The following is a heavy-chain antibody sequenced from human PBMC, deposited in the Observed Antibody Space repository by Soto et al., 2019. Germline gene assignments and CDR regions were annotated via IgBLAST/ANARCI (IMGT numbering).Heavy chain of an antibody. Sequence: QVQLVQSGAEVKKPGASVKVSCKASGYIFTAYSMHWVRQDPGQGLEWMGVVNPSGGSTNYAQKYQGRITITKDTSTITVYMDLSSLTAEDTAVYYCAREENCSDGICYSEYFQRWGQGTLVTVSS. V-gene: IGHV1-46*01. CDR2: VNPSGGST. CDR1: GYIFTAYS. CDR3: AREENCSDGICYSEYFQR. J-gene: IGHJ1*01. D-gene: IGHD2-15*01.